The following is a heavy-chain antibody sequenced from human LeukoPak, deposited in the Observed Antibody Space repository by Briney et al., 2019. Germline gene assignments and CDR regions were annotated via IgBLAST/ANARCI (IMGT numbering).Heavy chain of an antibody. D-gene: IGHD3-3*01. CDR2: INPNSGGT. V-gene: IGHV1-2*02. CDR3: AREAITIFGLVRTQTTKGPHRFDP. Sequence: ASVKVSCKASGYTFTGYYMHWVRQAPGQGLEWMGWINPNSGGTNYAQKFQGMVTMTRDTSISTAYMELSRLRSDDTAVYYCAREAITIFGLVRTQTTKGPHRFDPWGQGTLVTVSS. J-gene: IGHJ5*02. CDR1: GYTFTGYY.